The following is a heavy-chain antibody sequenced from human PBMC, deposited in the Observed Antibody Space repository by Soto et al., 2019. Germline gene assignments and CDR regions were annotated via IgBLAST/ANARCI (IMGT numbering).Heavy chain of an antibody. V-gene: IGHV1-69*13. D-gene: IGHD3-22*01. CDR1: GGTFSSYA. CDR3: ARVGPYDSSGYPPPFDY. CDR2: IIPIFGTA. Sequence: SVKVSCKASGGTFSSYAISWVRQAPGQGLEWMGGIIPIFGTANYAQKFQGRVTITADESTSTAYMELSSLRSEDTAVYYCARVGPYDSSGYPPPFDYWGQGTLVTVSS. J-gene: IGHJ4*02.